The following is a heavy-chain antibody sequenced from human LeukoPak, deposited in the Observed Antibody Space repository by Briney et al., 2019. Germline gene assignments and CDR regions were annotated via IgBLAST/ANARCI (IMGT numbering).Heavy chain of an antibody. CDR2: IYYSGST. D-gene: IGHD1-26*01. Sequence: SETLSLTCTVSGGSISGFYWSWIRQPPGKGLGWIGYIYYSGSTYYNPSLKSRVTISVDTSKNQFSLKLSSVTAADTAVYYCARKTSLGGGSYPFDYWGQGTLVTVSS. CDR3: ARKTSLGGGSYPFDY. J-gene: IGHJ4*02. V-gene: IGHV4-59*06. CDR1: GGSISGFY.